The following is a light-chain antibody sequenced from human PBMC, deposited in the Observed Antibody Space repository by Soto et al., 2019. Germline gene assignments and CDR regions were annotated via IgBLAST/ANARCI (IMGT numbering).Light chain of an antibody. CDR3: CSYAGSNYYV. CDR2: EGS. V-gene: IGLV2-23*01. CDR1: SNDVGSYNL. Sequence: QSASVSGSPGQSITISCTGTSNDVGSYNLVSWYQHHPGKAPKLMIFEGSKRPSGVSNRFSGSKSGNTASLTISGLQAEDEADFYCCSYAGSNYYVFGTGTKVTVL. J-gene: IGLJ1*01.